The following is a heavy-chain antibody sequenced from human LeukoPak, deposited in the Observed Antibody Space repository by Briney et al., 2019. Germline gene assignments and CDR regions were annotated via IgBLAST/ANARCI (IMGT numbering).Heavy chain of an antibody. CDR2: ISGSGGST. J-gene: IGHJ4*02. V-gene: IGHV3-23*01. D-gene: IGHD3-16*02. Sequence: PGGSLRLSCAASGFTFSSYAMSWVRQAPGKGLEWVSAISGSGGSTYYADSVTGRFTISRDNSKNTLYLQMNSLRAEDTAVYYCAKFGDYVWGSYRGSYFDYWGQGTLVTVSS. CDR1: GFTFSSYA. CDR3: AKFGDYVWGSYRGSYFDY.